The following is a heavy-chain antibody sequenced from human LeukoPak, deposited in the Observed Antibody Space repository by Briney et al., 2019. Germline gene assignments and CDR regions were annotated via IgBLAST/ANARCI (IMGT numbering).Heavy chain of an antibody. CDR3: AKDIEQLARGGFDY. CDR2: ISWNSGSI. D-gene: IGHD6-6*01. Sequence: GGSLRLSCAASGFTFDDYAMHWVRQAPGKGLEWVSGISWNSGSIGYADSVKGRFTISRDNAKNSLYLQMNSLRAEDTALYYCAKDIEQLARGGFDYWGQGTLVTVSS. V-gene: IGHV3-9*01. CDR1: GFTFDDYA. J-gene: IGHJ4*02.